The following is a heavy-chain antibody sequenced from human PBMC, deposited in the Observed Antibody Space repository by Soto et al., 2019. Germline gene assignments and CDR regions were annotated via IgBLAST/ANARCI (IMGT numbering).Heavy chain of an antibody. D-gene: IGHD5-12*01. CDR1: GFTFSSYA. J-gene: IGHJ4*02. CDR2: ISYDGSNK. CDR3: ASLPSGYSGYDFRFDS. V-gene: IGHV3-30-3*01. Sequence: PGGSLRLSCAASGFTFSSYAMHWVRQAPGKGLEWVAVISYDGSNKYYADSVKGRFTISRDNSKNTLYLRMNSLRAEDTAVYYCASLPSGYSGYDFRFDSGARGTLVTVPS.